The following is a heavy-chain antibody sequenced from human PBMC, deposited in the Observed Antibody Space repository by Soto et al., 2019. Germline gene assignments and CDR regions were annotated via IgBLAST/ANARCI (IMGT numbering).Heavy chain of an antibody. V-gene: IGHV4-34*01. CDR3: ERGHRGSLSYYNVYNWLDP. CDR2: INHSGST. Sequence: AETLASTFAVYGGSFSCYYWSWIRQPPGKGLEWIGEINHSGSTNYNPSLKSRVTISVDTSKNQFSLKLSSVTAAETAVYYCERGHRGSLSYYNVYNWLDPWGQGTLVT. J-gene: IGHJ5*02. CDR1: GGSFSCYY. D-gene: IGHD3-10*01.